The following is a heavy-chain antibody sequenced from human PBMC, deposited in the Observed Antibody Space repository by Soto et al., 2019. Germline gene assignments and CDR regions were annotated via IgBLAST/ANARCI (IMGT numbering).Heavy chain of an antibody. V-gene: IGHV4-59*13. Sequence: PSETLSLTCSVSGGSISSDYWICIRQPPGKGLEWIGYIYYSGTTYYNHSLQSRVTISVDTSKTQFSLKLTPVTAADTAVYLCASGPVLTSKVEVWGQGTTVTVSS. CDR3: ASGPVLTSKVEV. CDR1: GGSISSDY. D-gene: IGHD3-9*01. CDR2: IYYSGTT. J-gene: IGHJ6*02.